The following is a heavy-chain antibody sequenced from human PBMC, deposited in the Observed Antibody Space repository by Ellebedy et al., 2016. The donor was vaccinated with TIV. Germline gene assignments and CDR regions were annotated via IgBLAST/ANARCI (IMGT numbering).Heavy chain of an antibody. CDR1: GFTFSSYG. CDR3: ARAGGLHKWELLALDY. CDR2: ISYDGSNK. Sequence: GESLKISCAASGFTFSSYGMHWVRQAPGKGLEWVAVISYDGSNKYYADSVKGRFTISRDNSKNTLYLQMNSLRAEDTAVYYCARAGGLHKWELLALDYWGQGTLVTVSS. D-gene: IGHD1-26*01. V-gene: IGHV3-30*03. J-gene: IGHJ4*02.